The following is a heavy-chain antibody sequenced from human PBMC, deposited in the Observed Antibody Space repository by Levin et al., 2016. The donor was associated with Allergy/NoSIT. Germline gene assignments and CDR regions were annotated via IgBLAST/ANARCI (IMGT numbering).Heavy chain of an antibody. CDR2: ITSSGDST. J-gene: IGHJ5*02. V-gene: IGHV3-23*01. Sequence: GESLKISCAASGFTFSDYGMSWVRQAPGQGLQWVSTITSSGDSTYYADSAKGRFTISRDKSKNTLYLQMNSVRDDDTAVYYCAKRVTFASGGKVFDPWGQGTLVTVSS. D-gene: IGHD3-10*01. CDR3: AKRVTFASGGKVFDP. CDR1: GFTFSDYG.